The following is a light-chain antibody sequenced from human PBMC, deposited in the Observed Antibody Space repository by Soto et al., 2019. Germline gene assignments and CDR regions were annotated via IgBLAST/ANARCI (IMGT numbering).Light chain of an antibody. Sequence: QSALTQPRSVSGSPGQSVTISCTGTSSDVGAHNYVSWHQQHPGKAPKVMIYEVTKRPSGVPDRFSGSKSDNTASLTISGLQAEDEGDYYCYSYAGRYRYVFGTGTKLTVL. CDR1: SSDVGAHNY. CDR3: YSYAGRYRYV. J-gene: IGLJ1*01. CDR2: EVT. V-gene: IGLV2-11*01.